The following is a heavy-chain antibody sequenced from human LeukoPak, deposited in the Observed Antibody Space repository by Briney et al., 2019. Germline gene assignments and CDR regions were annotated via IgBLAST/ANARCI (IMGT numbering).Heavy chain of an antibody. D-gene: IGHD3-10*01. CDR2: IYHSGST. Sequence: SETLSLTCTVSGGSISSYYWSWIRQPPGKGLEWIGYIYHSGSTNYNPSLKSRVTISVDTSKNQFSLKLSSVTAADTAVYYFARVLRDLWFGESRYYFDYWGQGTLVTVSS. CDR1: GGSISSYY. V-gene: IGHV4-59*01. CDR3: ARVLRDLWFGESRYYFDY. J-gene: IGHJ4*02.